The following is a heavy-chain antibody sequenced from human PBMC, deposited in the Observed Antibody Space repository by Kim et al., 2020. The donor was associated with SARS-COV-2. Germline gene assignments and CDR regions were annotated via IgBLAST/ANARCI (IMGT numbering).Heavy chain of an antibody. V-gene: IGHV3-21*01. CDR3: ARSSSTSSYYYYAMDV. J-gene: IGHJ6*02. CDR2: ITNRSTYM. D-gene: IGHD2-2*01. Sequence: GGSLRLSCAASGFSFSGYSMNWVRQAPGKGLEWVSSITNRSTYMYYPDSLKGRFAISRDNAKNSLYLQMNSLRAEDTAVYYCARSSSTSSYYYYAMDVCGRGTTVTRSS. CDR1: GFSFSGYS.